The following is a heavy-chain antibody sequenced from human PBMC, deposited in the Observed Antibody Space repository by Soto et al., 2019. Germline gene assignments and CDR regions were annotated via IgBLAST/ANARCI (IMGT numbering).Heavy chain of an antibody. J-gene: IGHJ6*02. CDR2: INSDGSST. D-gene: IGHD2-8*01. V-gene: IGHV3-74*01. Sequence: GGSLRLSCAASGFTFSSYGRHWVRQAPGKGLVWVSRINSDGSSTSYADSVKGRFTISRDNAKNTLYLQMNSLRAEDTAVYYCAREGLGYCTNGVCQPLGGMDVWGQGTTVTVSS. CDR3: AREGLGYCTNGVCQPLGGMDV. CDR1: GFTFSSYG.